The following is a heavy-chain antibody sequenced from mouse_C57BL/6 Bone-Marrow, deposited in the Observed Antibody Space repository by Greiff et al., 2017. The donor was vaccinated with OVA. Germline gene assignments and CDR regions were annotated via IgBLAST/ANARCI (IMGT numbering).Heavy chain of an antibody. CDR3: TTNYGSRYWYFDV. J-gene: IGHJ1*01. CDR2: IYPRSGNT. D-gene: IGHD1-1*01. Sequence: QVQLQQSGAELARPGASVKLSCKASGYTFTSYGISWVKQSTGQGLEWIGEIYPRSGNTYYNEKFKGKATLTADKTSNTAYLQLSSLTSEDNAVYYYTTNYGSRYWYFDVWGAGTPVTVSS. V-gene: IGHV1-81*01. CDR1: GYTFTSYG.